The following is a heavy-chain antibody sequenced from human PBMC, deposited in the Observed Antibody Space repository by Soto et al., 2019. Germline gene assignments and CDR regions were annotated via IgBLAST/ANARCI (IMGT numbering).Heavy chain of an antibody. CDR3: ARMSMMTKLDY. D-gene: IGHD3-16*01. J-gene: IGHJ4*02. Sequence: PSETLSLTCSVSGGSVSGGSYYWSWIRQTPTKGLEFIGYLYFTGSTNYNPSLKSRVSISRDTSKNQFSLNLRSVTAADTAVYYCARMSMMTKLDYWGQGTLVTVSS. V-gene: IGHV4-61*01. CDR1: GGSVSGGSYY. CDR2: LYFTGST.